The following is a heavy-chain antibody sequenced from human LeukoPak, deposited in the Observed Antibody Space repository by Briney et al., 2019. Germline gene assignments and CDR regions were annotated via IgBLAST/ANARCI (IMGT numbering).Heavy chain of an antibody. Sequence: GGSLRPSCAASGFTFSSYGMHWVRQAPGKGLEWVAVIWYDGSNKYYADSVKGRFTISRDNSKNTLYLQMNSLRAEDTAVYYCAREGRYYDSSGYLDYWGQGTLVTVSP. CDR1: GFTFSSYG. J-gene: IGHJ4*02. CDR2: IWYDGSNK. D-gene: IGHD3-22*01. V-gene: IGHV3-33*01. CDR3: AREGRYYDSSGYLDY.